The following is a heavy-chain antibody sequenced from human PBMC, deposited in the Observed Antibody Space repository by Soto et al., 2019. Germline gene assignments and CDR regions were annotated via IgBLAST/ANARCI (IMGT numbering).Heavy chain of an antibody. CDR2: INAGNGNT. V-gene: IGHV1-3*01. D-gene: IGHD6-19*01. CDR3: ASVLSGWYWLDY. Sequence: QVQLVQSGAEVKKPGASVKVSCKASGYTFTSYAMHWVRQAPGQRLEWMGWINAGNGNTKYSQKFQGRVTITRDTSASTAYMELSILRSEDTAVYYCASVLSGWYWLDYWGKGTLVTVSS. CDR1: GYTFTSYA. J-gene: IGHJ4*02.